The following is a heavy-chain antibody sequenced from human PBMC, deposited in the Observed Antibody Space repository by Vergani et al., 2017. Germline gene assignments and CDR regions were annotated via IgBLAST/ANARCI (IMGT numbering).Heavy chain of an antibody. CDR3: AKVGRSEVAGTFGAFDI. V-gene: IGHV3-23*01. J-gene: IGHJ3*02. Sequence: VQLQESGPGLVKPSQTLSLTCTVSGGSISSGDYYWSWVRQAPGKGLEWVSTLSASDRRTHYADSVKGRFTISRDISKNTLFLHMNSLRPEDTAVYYCAKVGRSEVAGTFGAFDIWGQGTMVTVSS. D-gene: IGHD6-19*01. CDR1: GGSISSGDYY. CDR2: LSASDRRT.